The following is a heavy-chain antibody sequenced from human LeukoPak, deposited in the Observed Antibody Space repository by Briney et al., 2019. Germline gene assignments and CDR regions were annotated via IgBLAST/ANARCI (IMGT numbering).Heavy chain of an antibody. V-gene: IGHV3-33*06. CDR2: IWYDGSNK. CDR1: GFTFSSYG. J-gene: IGHJ6*03. Sequence: GGSRRLSCAAFGFTFSSYGMHWVRQAQGKGLEWVAVIWYDGSNKYYADSVKGRFTISRDNSKNTLYLQMNSLRAEDTAVYYCAKVASLYYYYYYMDVWGKGTTVTVSS. CDR3: AKVASLYYYYYYMDV.